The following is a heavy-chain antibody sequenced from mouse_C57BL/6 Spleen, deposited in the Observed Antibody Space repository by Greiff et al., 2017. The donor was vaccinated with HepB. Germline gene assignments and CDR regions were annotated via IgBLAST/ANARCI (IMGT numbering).Heavy chain of an antibody. V-gene: IGHV1-80*01. Sequence: VQLQQSGAELVKPGASVKISCKASGYAFSSYWMNWVKQRPGTGLEWIGQIYPGDGDTNYNGKFKGKATLTADKSSSTAYMQLSSLTAEDSAVYFCARGVDGYNYFDYWGQGTTLTVSS. CDR3: ARGVDGYNYFDY. J-gene: IGHJ2*01. D-gene: IGHD2-3*01. CDR2: IYPGDGDT. CDR1: GYAFSSYW.